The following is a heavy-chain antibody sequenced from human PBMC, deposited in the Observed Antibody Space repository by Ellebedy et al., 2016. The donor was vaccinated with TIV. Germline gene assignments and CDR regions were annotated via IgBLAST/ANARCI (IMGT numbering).Heavy chain of an antibody. Sequence: MRSETLSLTCTVSGGSISSYYWSWIRQPPGKGLEWIGYIYYSGSTNYNPSLKSRVTISVDTSKNQFSLKLSSVTAADTAVYYCERARYSGYDSDYWGQGTLVTVSS. CDR1: GGSISSYY. J-gene: IGHJ4*02. CDR2: IYYSGST. D-gene: IGHD5-12*01. V-gene: IGHV4-59*01. CDR3: ERARYSGYDSDY.